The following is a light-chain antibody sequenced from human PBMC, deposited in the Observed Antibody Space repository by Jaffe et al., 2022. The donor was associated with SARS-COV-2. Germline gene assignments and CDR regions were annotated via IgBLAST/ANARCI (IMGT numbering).Light chain of an antibody. CDR3: QQYNHWLT. V-gene: IGKV3-15*01. J-gene: IGKJ4*01. CDR1: QSVSSS. Sequence: EIVMTQSPATLSVSPGERATLSCRASQSVSSSLAWYQHKPGQAPRLLIYGASTRATGIPARFSGSGSGTEFTLTISSLQSEDSAVYYCQQYNHWLTFGGGTRVEIK. CDR2: GAS.